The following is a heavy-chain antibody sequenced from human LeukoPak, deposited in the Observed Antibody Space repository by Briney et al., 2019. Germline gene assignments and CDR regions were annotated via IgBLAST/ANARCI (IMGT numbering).Heavy chain of an antibody. V-gene: IGHV3-30*02. D-gene: IGHD6-19*01. CDR2: IRYDGTNK. CDR1: GFTFSSYG. Sequence: GGSLRLSCAASGFTFSSYGMYWVRQAPGKGLEWAAFIRYDGTNKYYAHSVKGRFTISRDNSKNTLYLQMNSLRAEDTAVYYCAKDDSGWDDYSYYMDVWGKGTTVTISS. J-gene: IGHJ6*03. CDR3: AKDDSGWDDYSYYMDV.